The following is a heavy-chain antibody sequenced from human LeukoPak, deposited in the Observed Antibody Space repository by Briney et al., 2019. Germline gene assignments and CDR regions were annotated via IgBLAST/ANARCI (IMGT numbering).Heavy chain of an antibody. D-gene: IGHD6-19*01. CDR2: INHSGST. CDR3: ARRRTPYSSGKYYFDY. CDR1: GGSFSGYY. J-gene: IGHJ4*02. V-gene: IGHV4-34*01. Sequence: SETLSLTCAVYGGSFSGYYWSWIRQPPGKGLEWIGEINHSGSTNYNPSLKSRVTISVDTSKNQFSLKLSSVTAADTAVYYCARRRTPYSSGKYYFDYWGQGTLVTVSS.